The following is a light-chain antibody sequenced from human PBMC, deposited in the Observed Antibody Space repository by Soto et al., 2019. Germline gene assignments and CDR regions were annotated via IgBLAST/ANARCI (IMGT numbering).Light chain of an antibody. CDR3: VQRSTWPWT. J-gene: IGKJ1*01. V-gene: IGKV3-11*01. CDR2: DTF. CDR1: QSVSNY. Sequence: IVLTQSPATLSLSPGARATLSCRAGQSVSNYLAWYQQKPGHAPRLLIYDTFNRATGIPARFSGSGSGTDFTLTISSLEPEDLAVYFCVQRSTWPWTSGQGTKVEI.